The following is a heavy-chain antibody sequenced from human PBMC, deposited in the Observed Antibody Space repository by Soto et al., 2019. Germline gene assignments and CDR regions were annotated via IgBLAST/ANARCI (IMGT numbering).Heavy chain of an antibody. J-gene: IGHJ5*02. CDR2: ISSSSSTI. CDR1: GFTFSSYS. V-gene: IGHV3-48*01. CDR3: ARGGGYDFLSGYLGWLDP. D-gene: IGHD3-3*01. Sequence: GGSLRLSCAASGFTFSSYSMNWVRQAPGKGLEWVSYISSSSSTIYYADSVKGRFTISRDNAKNSLYLQMDSLRADDTAVYYCARGGGYDFLSGYLGWLDPWGQGTLVTVSS.